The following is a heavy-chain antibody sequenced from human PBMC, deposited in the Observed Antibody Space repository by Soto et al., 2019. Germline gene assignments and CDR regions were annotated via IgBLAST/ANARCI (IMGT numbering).Heavy chain of an antibody. CDR1: GGSISSGGYY. D-gene: IGHD3-3*01. CDR3: ARERSGYFAVYFDY. V-gene: IGHV4-31*03. J-gene: IGHJ4*02. CDR2: IYYSGST. Sequence: PSETLSLTCTVSGGSISSGGYYWSWIRQHPGKGLEWIGYIYYSGSTYYNPSLKSRVTISVDTSKNQFSLKLSSVTAADTAVYYCARERSGYFAVYFDYWGQGTLVTVSS.